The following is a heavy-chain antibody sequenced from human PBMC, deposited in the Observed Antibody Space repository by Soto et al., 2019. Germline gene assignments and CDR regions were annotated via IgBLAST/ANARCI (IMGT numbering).Heavy chain of an antibody. CDR3: ARVSAMVNSFDY. Sequence: QVQLQESGPGLVKPSGTLSLTCAVSGGSISSSNWWSWVRQPPGKGLEWVGEFYHSGTTNYNPSLRSRATISIDNSKNQFSLKLSSVTAADPAVYYCARVSAMVNSFDYWGQGTLVTVSS. CDR1: GGSISSSNW. CDR2: FYHSGTT. J-gene: IGHJ4*02. D-gene: IGHD5-18*01. V-gene: IGHV4-4*02.